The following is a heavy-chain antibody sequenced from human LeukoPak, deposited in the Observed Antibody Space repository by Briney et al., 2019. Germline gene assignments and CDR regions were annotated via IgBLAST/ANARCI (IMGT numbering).Heavy chain of an antibody. V-gene: IGHV3-53*01. CDR2: IYIDGTT. CDR1: GFIVSNNY. CDR3: ARGPRYSFY. D-gene: IGHD6-13*01. J-gene: IGHJ4*02. Sequence: GGSLRLSCAASGFIVSNNYMTWVRQAPGKGLEWISVIYIDGTTYYADSVKGRVTISRDQANNTLYLQMNTLRDEDTAVYYCARGPRYSFYWGQGTLVSVSS.